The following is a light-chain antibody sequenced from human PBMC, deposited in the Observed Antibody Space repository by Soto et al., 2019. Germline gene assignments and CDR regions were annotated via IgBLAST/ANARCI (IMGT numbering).Light chain of an antibody. V-gene: IGKV1-12*01. CDR3: QQAYSFPLT. CDR2: GAS. Sequence: DIQMPQSPSSVSASVGDRVTITCRASQGLGVWLGWYQQKPGKAPQLLIFGASGLQTGVPSRFSGSGSGTDFPLTISSLQPEDFATYYCQQAYSFPLTFGGGTKVEIK. J-gene: IGKJ4*01. CDR1: QGLGVW.